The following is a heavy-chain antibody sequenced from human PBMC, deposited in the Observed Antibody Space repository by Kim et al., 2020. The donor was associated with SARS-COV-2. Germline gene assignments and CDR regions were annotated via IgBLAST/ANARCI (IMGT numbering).Heavy chain of an antibody. J-gene: IGHJ4*02. D-gene: IGHD1-1*01. Sequence: TLSLTCAVSGDSFSTNTYYWNWIRQPAGKGLEWIGRIAATGTTDYNPALKSRVTIPLDSSKLQFSLKLASVTAADTALYFCAREGRWSTSLDFWGQGTLVTVSS. CDR1: GDSFSTNTYY. CDR3: AREGRWSTSLDF. V-gene: IGHV4-61*02. CDR2: IAATGTT.